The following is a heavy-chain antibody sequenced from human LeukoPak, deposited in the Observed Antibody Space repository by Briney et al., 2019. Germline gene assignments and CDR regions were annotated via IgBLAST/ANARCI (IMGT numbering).Heavy chain of an antibody. CDR3: AAARSARYCSSTSCPSPHFDY. D-gene: IGHD2-2*01. CDR1: GYTFTSYD. Sequence: GASVKVSCKASGYTFTSYDINWVRQATGQGLEWMGWMNPNSGNTGYAQKFQGRVTMTRNTSISTAYMELSSLRSEDTAVYYCAAARSARYCSSTSCPSPHFDYWGQGTLVTVSS. J-gene: IGHJ4*02. V-gene: IGHV1-8*01. CDR2: MNPNSGNT.